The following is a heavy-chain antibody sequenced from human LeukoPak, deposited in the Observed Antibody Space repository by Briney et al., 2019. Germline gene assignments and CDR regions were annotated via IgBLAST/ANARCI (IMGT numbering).Heavy chain of an antibody. V-gene: IGHV3-23*01. CDR2: ISGSGGST. CDR3: AKVGSGWYYFDY. CDR1: GFTFSSYA. Sequence: GGSLRLSCAASGFTFSSYAMSWVRQAPGKGLEWVSAISGSGGSTYYADSVEGRFTISRDNSKNTLYLQMNSLRAEDTAVYYCAKVGSGWYYFDYWGQGTLVTVSS. D-gene: IGHD6-19*01. J-gene: IGHJ4*02.